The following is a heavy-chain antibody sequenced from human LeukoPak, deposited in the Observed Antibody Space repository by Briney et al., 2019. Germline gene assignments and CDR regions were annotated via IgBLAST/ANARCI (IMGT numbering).Heavy chain of an antibody. Sequence: GESLKISCKDSGYSFTNYWIGWVRQMPGKGLEWMGIIYPGDSDTRYSPSFQGQVTISVDKSISTAFLQWSSLKASDTAMYYCASSHSGSYHGIWGQGTMVTVSS. CDR3: ASSHSGSYHGI. V-gene: IGHV5-51*01. D-gene: IGHD1-26*01. J-gene: IGHJ3*02. CDR1: GYSFTNYW. CDR2: IYPGDSDT.